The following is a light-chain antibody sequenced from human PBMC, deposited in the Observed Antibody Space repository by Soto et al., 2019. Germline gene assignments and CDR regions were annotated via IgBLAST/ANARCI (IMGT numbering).Light chain of an antibody. V-gene: IGKV1-17*01. CDR2: AAS. CDR3: LQPNSYHLT. CDR1: QGIRDA. J-gene: IGKJ1*01. Sequence: DIQMTQSPSSLSASVGDRVTITCRASQGIRDALGWYQQKPGKAPKRLIYAASSMQSGVSSRFSGSGSGTAFTLTISSLQPEDFATYYCLQPNSYHLTFGQGTKVEIK.